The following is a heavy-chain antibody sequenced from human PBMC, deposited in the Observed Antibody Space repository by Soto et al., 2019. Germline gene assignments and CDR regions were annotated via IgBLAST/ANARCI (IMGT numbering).Heavy chain of an antibody. D-gene: IGHD5-12*01. V-gene: IGHV4-59*08. CDR2: IYNSGSP. CDR1: GGSMTNYH. J-gene: IGHJ4*02. Sequence: QVQLQESGPGLVKPWETLSLTCTVSGGSMTNYHWSWIRQPPGKGLEWIGYIYNSGSPSYNPALKSRGTLLPDTSKNQFSLRLSSVTAADTAVYYCARHLRGSDFRGSWGFDFWGQGTLVTVSS. CDR3: ARHLRGSDFRGSWGFDF.